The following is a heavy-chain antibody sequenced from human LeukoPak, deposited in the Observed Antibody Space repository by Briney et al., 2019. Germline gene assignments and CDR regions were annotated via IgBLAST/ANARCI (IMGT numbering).Heavy chain of an antibody. V-gene: IGHV3-30*04. CDR2: ISSDGSNK. CDR3: ARGPSARFFGVAKGAFDI. D-gene: IGHD3-3*01. Sequence: PGGSLRLSCAASTFTFSSYAMHWVRQAPGKGLEWVTVISSDGSNKYYADSVKGRFTISRDNSKNTLDLQMNSLRAEDTAVYYCARGPSARFFGVAKGAFDIRGQGTMVTVSS. J-gene: IGHJ3*02. CDR1: TFTFSSYA.